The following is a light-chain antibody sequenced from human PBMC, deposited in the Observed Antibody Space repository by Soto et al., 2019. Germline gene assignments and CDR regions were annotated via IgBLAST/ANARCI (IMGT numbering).Light chain of an antibody. V-gene: IGKV1-9*01. CDR3: QQLNSYPVFS. CDR1: QDIRSY. Sequence: DIQLTQSPSFFSASVGDRVTITCRASQDIRSYLAWYQQNPGKAPRLLIYAASTLQSGVPSRFSGSGSGTEFTLTITSLQPEDFATYYCQQLNSYPVFSFGPGTKVEIK. J-gene: IGKJ3*01. CDR2: AAS.